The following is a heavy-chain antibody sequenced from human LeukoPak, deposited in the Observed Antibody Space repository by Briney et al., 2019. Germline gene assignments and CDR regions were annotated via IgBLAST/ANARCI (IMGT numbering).Heavy chain of an antibody. Sequence: SETLSLTCAVSGYSISSGYYWGWIRQPPGQGLEWIGSIYHSGSTYYNPSLKSRVTISVDTSKNQFSLKLSSVTAADTAVYYCARDGRAYCGGDCYSAPYYFDYWGQGTLVTVSS. CDR1: GYSISSGYY. V-gene: IGHV4-38-2*02. CDR2: IYHSGST. J-gene: IGHJ4*02. D-gene: IGHD2-21*02. CDR3: ARDGRAYCGGDCYSAPYYFDY.